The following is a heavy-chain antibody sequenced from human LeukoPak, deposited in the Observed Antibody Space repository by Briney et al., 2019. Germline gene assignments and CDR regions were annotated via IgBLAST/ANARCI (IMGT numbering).Heavy chain of an antibody. D-gene: IGHD2-2*01. J-gene: IGHJ5*02. CDR1: GYSISSGYY. V-gene: IGHV4-38-2*02. Sequence: SETLSLTCTVSGYSISSGYYWGWIRQPPGKGLEWIGSIYHSGSTYYNPSLKSRVTISVDTSKNQFSLKLSSVTAADTAVYYCAREKYQPKLLRQRWFDHWGQGTLVTVSS. CDR2: IYHSGST. CDR3: AREKYQPKLLRQRWFDH.